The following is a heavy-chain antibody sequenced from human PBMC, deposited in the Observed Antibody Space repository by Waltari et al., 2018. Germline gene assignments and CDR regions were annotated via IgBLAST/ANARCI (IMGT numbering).Heavy chain of an antibody. Sequence: EVQLLESGGGLVQPGGSLRLSCAASGFTFSSYAMSWVRQAPGKGLEWVSAISGSGGSTDYADSVKGRFTISRDNSKNTLYLQMNSLRAEDTAVYYCAKDEELSYCTNGVCYEDYWGQGTLVTVSS. CDR1: GFTFSSYA. CDR3: AKDEELSYCTNGVCYEDY. J-gene: IGHJ4*02. CDR2: ISGSGGST. V-gene: IGHV3-23*01. D-gene: IGHD2-8*01.